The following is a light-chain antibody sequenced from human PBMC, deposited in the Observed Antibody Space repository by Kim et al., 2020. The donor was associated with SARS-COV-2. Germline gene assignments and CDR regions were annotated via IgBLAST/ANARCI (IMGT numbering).Light chain of an antibody. J-gene: IGKJ2*01. CDR2: AAS. V-gene: IGKV3D-15*01. CDR1: PGIGND. Sequence: MTQSPATLSVSPGEGATLSCRASPGIGNDLAWYQQRPGQAPKLLIYAASTRAAGIPARFSGSGSGTDFTLTITSLQSNDFGTYYCQQYYDSPPLFGQGTKLEIK. CDR3: QQYYDSPPL.